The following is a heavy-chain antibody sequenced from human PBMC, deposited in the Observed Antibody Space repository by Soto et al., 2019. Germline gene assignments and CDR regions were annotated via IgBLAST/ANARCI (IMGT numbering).Heavy chain of an antibody. V-gene: IGHV3-33*01. J-gene: IGHJ4*02. CDR1: GFTFSSYG. Sequence: GGSLRLSCAASGFTFSSYGVHWVRQAPGKGLEWVAVIWYDGSNKYYADSVKGRFTISRDNSKNTLYLQMNSLRAEDTAVYYCASNRRVDTAMASFDYWGQGTLVTVSS. D-gene: IGHD5-18*01. CDR2: IWYDGSNK. CDR3: ASNRRVDTAMASFDY.